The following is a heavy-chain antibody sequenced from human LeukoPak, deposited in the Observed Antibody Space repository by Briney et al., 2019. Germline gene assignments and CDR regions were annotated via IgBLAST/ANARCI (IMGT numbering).Heavy chain of an antibody. J-gene: IGHJ6*02. CDR2: FDPEDGKT. CDR1: GYTFTELS. CDR3: ATPLRASRSPIMDV. Sequence: VSVKVSCKVSGYTFTELSTHWVRQVRGKGLEWVGTFDPEDGKTLSAQKFQGRVALTEDSSTNTAYMELSSLTSEDTGIYYCATPLRASRSPIMDVWGQGTTVTVSS. V-gene: IGHV1-24*01. D-gene: IGHD3-10*01.